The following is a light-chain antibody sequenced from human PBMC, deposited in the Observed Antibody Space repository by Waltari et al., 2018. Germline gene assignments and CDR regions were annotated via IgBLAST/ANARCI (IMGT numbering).Light chain of an antibody. CDR1: RGNIDSQF. CDR3: QSYDVTNVM. J-gene: IGLJ3*02. Sequence: FVLTQPHSVSGSPGETVTISCTANRGNIDSQFVQWYQQRPGSAPTIVIHADPQRPSGVPERFSGSLDSASNSASLTISGLRAEDEADYYCQSYDVTNVMFGGGTRLTVL. CDR2: ADP. V-gene: IGLV6-57*02.